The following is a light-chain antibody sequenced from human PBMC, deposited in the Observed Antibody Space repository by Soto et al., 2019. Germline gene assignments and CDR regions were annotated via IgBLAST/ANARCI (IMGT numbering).Light chain of an antibody. CDR3: QQSYSTPWT. CDR1: QSISSW. CDR2: KAS. Sequence: DIQMTQSPSTLSASLGDRVTITCRASQSISSWLAWYQQKPGKAPKLLIYKASTLESGVPSRFSGSGSGTDFTLTISSLQPEDFATYYCQQSYSTPWTFGQGTKVDIK. V-gene: IGKV1-5*03. J-gene: IGKJ1*01.